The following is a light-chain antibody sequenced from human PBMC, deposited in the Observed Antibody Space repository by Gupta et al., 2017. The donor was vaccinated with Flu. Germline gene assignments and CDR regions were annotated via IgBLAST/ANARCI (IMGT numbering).Light chain of an antibody. CDR1: SSNIGAGYD. V-gene: IGLV1-40*01. CDR2: DNS. J-gene: IGLJ2*01. CDR3: QSYDNSLSAYVI. Sequence: QSVLTQPPSVSGAPGQRVTISCTGSSSNIGAGYDVHWYQQVPGAAPKLLIYDNSNRPSGVPDRFSGSKSGTSASLAITGLQAEDEADYYCQSYDNSLSAYVIFGGGTKLTVL.